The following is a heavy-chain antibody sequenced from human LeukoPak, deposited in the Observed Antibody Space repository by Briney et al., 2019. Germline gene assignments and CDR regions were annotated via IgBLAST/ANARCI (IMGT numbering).Heavy chain of an antibody. D-gene: IGHD5-18*01. CDR2: IYSGGST. Sequence: GGSLRLSCAASGFTVSSNYMSWVRQAPGKGLEWVSVIYSGGSTYYADSVKGRFTISRDNSKNTLYLQMNSLRAEDTAVYYCARDGDTYGYYYYGLDVWGQGTTVTVSS. V-gene: IGHV3-66*01. J-gene: IGHJ6*02. CDR1: GFTVSSNY. CDR3: ARDGDTYGYYYYGLDV.